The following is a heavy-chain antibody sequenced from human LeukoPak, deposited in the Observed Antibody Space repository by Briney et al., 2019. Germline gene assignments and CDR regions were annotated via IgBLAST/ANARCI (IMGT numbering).Heavy chain of an antibody. CDR2: IFYSGST. CDR3: ARHFGSTKTAFHI. V-gene: IGHV4-39*01. J-gene: IGHJ3*02. Sequence: PSGTLSLTCTVSGGSISSSSYFWGWIRQPPGKGLEWIGSIFYSGSTYYNPSLNSRVTISIDTSKNQFSLRLSSVTAADTAVYYCARHFGSTKTAFHIWGQGTMVTVSS. CDR1: GGSISSSSYF. D-gene: IGHD3-10*01.